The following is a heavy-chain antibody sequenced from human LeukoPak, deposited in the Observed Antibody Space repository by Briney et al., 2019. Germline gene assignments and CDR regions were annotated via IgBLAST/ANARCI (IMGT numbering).Heavy chain of an antibody. J-gene: IGHJ4*02. D-gene: IGHD2-21*01. V-gene: IGHV4-39*01. CDR3: ARRCGTFDF. Sequence: SETLSLTCIVSGGSISNSNCYWGWIRQPPGKGLEWIASIYYSGSTYYNPSLKSRVTISVDTSKHQFSLKLNSVTAADTAMYYCARRCGTFDFWGQGTLVTVSS. CDR1: GGSISNSNCY. CDR2: IYYSGST.